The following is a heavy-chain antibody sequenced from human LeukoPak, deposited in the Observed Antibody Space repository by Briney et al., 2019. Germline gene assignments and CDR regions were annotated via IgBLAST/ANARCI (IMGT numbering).Heavy chain of an antibody. Sequence: GGSLRLSCAASGFTFSSYAMHWVRQAPGKGLEWVAVISYDGSNKYYADSVKGRFTISRDNSKNTLYLQMNSLRAEDTAVYYCARGLAAAGDYWGQGTLVTVSS. CDR3: ARGLAAAGDY. CDR2: ISYDGSNK. V-gene: IGHV3-30*14. CDR1: GFTFSSYA. J-gene: IGHJ4*02. D-gene: IGHD6-13*01.